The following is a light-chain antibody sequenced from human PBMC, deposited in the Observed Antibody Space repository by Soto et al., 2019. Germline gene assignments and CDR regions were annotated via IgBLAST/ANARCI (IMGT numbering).Light chain of an antibody. J-gene: IGKJ2*01. CDR3: QQYNGDSYT. Sequence: DIQMTQSPSTLAASVGDRVTITCRASQSLSGWLAWYQQKPGKAPKLLIYDVSTLGSGVPSRFSGRGSGTEFTLTISSLQPDDFATYYCQQYNGDSYTFGQGTQLQIK. CDR2: DVS. V-gene: IGKV1-5*01. CDR1: QSLSGW.